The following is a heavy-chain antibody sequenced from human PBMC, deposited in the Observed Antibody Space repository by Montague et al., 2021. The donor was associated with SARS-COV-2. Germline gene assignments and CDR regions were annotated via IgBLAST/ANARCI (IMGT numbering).Heavy chain of an antibody. J-gene: IGHJ4*02. Sequence: TLSLTCTVSGGSISSGGYYWSWIRQHPGRGLEWIGYIHYSGSTYYNPSLKSRVTILVGTSKNQLSLRLSAVTAADTAVYYCASVYTVTYYFDYWGRGTLVTVSS. D-gene: IGHD4-17*01. CDR1: GGSISSGGYY. V-gene: IGHV4-31*03. CDR2: IHYSGST. CDR3: ASVYTVTYYFDY.